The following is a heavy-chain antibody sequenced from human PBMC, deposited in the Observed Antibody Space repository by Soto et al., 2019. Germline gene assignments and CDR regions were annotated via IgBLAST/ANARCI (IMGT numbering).Heavy chain of an antibody. D-gene: IGHD2-2*01. CDR1: GFTFSSYA. V-gene: IGHV3-23*01. CDR3: AKDEAAAQFDP. J-gene: IGHJ5*02. CDR2: ISGSGGST. Sequence: GGSLRLSCAASGFTFSSYAMSWVRQAPGKGLEWVSAISGSGGSTYYADSVKGQFTIPRDNSKNTLYLQMNSLRAEDTAVYYCAKDEAAAQFDPWGQGTLVTVSS.